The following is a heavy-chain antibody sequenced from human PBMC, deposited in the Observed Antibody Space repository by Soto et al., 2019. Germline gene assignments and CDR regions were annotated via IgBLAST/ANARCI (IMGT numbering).Heavy chain of an antibody. CDR1: GFTFSSYA. CDR3: VKAPYYYDSSGYYPY. CDR2: ISSNGGST. V-gene: IGHV3-64D*06. J-gene: IGHJ4*02. Sequence: GVSLRLSCSASGFTFSSYAMHWVRQAPGKGLEYVSAISSNGGSTYYADSVKGRFTISRDNSKNTLYLQMSSLRAEDTAVYYCVKAPYYYDSSGYYPYWGQGTRGTVAS. D-gene: IGHD3-22*01.